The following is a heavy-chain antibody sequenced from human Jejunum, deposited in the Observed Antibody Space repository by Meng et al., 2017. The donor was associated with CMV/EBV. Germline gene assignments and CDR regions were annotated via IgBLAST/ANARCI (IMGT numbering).Heavy chain of an antibody. D-gene: IGHD6-25*01. J-gene: IGHJ4*02. CDR1: GYSFTTFD. V-gene: IGHV1-18*01. CDR2: ISTDNGKT. CDR3: ARGLIAALFDY. Sequence: CKASGYSFTTFDISWVRQAPGQGLEWMGWISTDNGKTNYAPNLQGRVTMTTDTSTSTAYLELRGLRSDDTALYFCARGLIAALFDYWGQGTLVTVSS.